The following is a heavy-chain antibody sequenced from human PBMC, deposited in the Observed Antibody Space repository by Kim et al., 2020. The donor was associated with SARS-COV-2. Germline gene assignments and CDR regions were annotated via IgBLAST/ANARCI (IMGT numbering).Heavy chain of an antibody. Sequence: SLKGRFTSSRDNAKNSLYLQMNSLRAEDTAVYYCAREPTIFGVRGDAFDIWGQGTMVTVSS. V-gene: IGHV3-11*06. CDR3: AREPTIFGVRGDAFDI. D-gene: IGHD3-3*01. J-gene: IGHJ3*02.